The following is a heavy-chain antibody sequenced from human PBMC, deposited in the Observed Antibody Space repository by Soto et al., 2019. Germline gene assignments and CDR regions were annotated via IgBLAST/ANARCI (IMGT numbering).Heavy chain of an antibody. Sequence: GGSLRLSCAASGFTFSSYAMSWVRQAPGKGLEWVSAISGSGGSTYYADSVKGRFTISRDNSKNTLYLQMNSLRAEDTAVYYCAKDLGILTGYRHRTPDAFDIWGQGTMVTVSS. CDR3: AKDLGILTGYRHRTPDAFDI. V-gene: IGHV3-23*01. J-gene: IGHJ3*02. CDR2: ISGSGGST. CDR1: GFTFSSYA. D-gene: IGHD3-9*01.